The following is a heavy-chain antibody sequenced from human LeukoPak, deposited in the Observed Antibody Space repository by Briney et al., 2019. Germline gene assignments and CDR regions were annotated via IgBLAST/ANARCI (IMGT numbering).Heavy chain of an antibody. D-gene: IGHD3-22*01. CDR3: AKDARGYHRPIDH. J-gene: IGHJ4*02. CDR1: GFTFTDFA. V-gene: IGHV3-23*01. Sequence: GGSLRLSCAASGFTFTDFAMNWVSQAPGKGLEWVSGIGGGGTNTDYADSVKGRFTISRDNSKNTLTLQMSSLRADDTAVYFCAKDARGYHRPIDHWGQGILVTVSS. CDR2: IGGGGTNT.